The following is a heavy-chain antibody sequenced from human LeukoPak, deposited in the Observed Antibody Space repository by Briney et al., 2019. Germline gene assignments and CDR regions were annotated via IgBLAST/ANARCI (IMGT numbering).Heavy chain of an antibody. Sequence: SETLSLTCTVSGGSISSSSYYWGWIRQPPGKGLEWIGSIYYSGSTYYNPSLKSRVTISVDTSKNQFSLKLSSVTAADTAVYYCARAFGNYELSVDYWGQGTLVTVSS. CDR1: GGSISSSSYY. V-gene: IGHV4-39*07. CDR2: IYYSGST. CDR3: ARAFGNYELSVDY. D-gene: IGHD1-7*01. J-gene: IGHJ4*02.